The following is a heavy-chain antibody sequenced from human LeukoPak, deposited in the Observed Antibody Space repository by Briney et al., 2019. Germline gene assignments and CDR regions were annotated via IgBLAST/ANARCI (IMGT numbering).Heavy chain of an antibody. D-gene: IGHD3-10*01. CDR3: ARGLNYYGSGRPFDY. J-gene: IGHJ4*02. V-gene: IGHV1-3*01. CDR2: INAGNGNT. Sequence: ASVKVSCKASGYTFTSYAMHWVRQAPGQRLEWMGWINAGNGNTKYSQKFQGRVTITRDTSASTAYMELSSLRSEDTAVYYCARGLNYYGSGRPFDYWGQGTLVTVSS. CDR1: GYTFTSYA.